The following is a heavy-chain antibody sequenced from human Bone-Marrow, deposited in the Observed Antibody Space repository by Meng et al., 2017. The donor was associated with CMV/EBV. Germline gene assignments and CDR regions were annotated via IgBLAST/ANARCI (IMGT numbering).Heavy chain of an antibody. Sequence: ASVKVSCKASGYTFTSYDINWVRQATGQGLEWMGWMNPNSGNTGDAQKFQGRVTMTRNTSISTAYMELSSLRSEDTAVYYCARFGLYCSSTSCDDENWFDPWGQGTLVTVSS. CDR2: MNPNSGNT. CDR3: ARFGLYCSSTSCDDENWFDP. V-gene: IGHV1-8*01. D-gene: IGHD2-2*01. J-gene: IGHJ5*02. CDR1: GYTFTSYD.